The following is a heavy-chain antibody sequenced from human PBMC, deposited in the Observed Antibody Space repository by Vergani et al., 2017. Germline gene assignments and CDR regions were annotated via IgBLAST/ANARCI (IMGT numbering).Heavy chain of an antibody. J-gene: IGHJ4*02. V-gene: IGHV5-51*01. CDR2: INPIDSKI. D-gene: IGHD2-21*01. CDR1: ESSFISNE. Sequence: EVQLVQSGEEVKKPGESLKISCKYSESSFISNEIAWVRQMSGKGLQWMGNINPIDSKIAYSPSFQGQAIMSLDKSITTAYLQWRSLKAADTAIYYCTRHVPCGDGACLHFDHWGQGTQVTVSS. CDR3: TRHVPCGDGACLHFDH.